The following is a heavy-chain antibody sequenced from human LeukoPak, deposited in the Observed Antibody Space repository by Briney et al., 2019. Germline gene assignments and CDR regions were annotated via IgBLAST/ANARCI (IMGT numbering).Heavy chain of an antibody. V-gene: IGHV3-30*04. CDR1: GFTFSSYA. CDR2: ISYDGSNK. J-gene: IGHJ5*02. CDR3: AKEHDTNWFDP. D-gene: IGHD1/OR15-1a*01. Sequence: GGSLRLSCAASGFTFSSYAMHWVRQAPGKGLEWVAVISYDGSNKYYADSVKGRFTISRDNSKNTLYLQMNSLRAEDTAVYYCAKEHDTNWFDPWGQGTLVTVSS.